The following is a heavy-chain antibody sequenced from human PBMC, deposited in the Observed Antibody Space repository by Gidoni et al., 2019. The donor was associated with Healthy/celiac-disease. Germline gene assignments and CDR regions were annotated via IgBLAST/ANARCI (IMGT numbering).Heavy chain of an antibody. D-gene: IGHD3-22*01. CDR1: GGSFRGYY. V-gene: IGHV4-34*01. Sequence: QVQLQQWCAGLLKPSETLSLTCAVYGGSFRGYYWSWIRQPPGKGLEWIGEINHSGSTNYNPSLKSRVTISVDTSKNQFSLKLSSVTAADTAVYYCARAKGSGYYKLLDYWGQGTLVTVSS. CDR3: ARAKGSGYYKLLDY. J-gene: IGHJ4*02. CDR2: INHSGST.